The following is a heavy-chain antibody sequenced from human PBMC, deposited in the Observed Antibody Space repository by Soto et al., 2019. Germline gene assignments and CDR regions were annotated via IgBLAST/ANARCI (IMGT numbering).Heavy chain of an antibody. Sequence: GASVKVSCKASGYTFTGYYMHWVRQAPGQGLEWXGWXXPXXGXTXXXQXXXGRVTMTRDTSISTAYMELSRLRSDDTAVYYCARGGSYSGYYGMDVWGQGTTVTVSS. CDR1: GYTFTGYY. D-gene: IGHD1-26*01. J-gene: IGHJ6*02. CDR3: ARGGSYSGYYGMDV. V-gene: IGHV1-2*02. CDR2: XXPXXGXT.